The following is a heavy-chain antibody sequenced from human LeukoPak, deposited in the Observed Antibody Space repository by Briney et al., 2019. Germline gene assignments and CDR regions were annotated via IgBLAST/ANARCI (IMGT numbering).Heavy chain of an antibody. CDR1: GGSISSGNW. J-gene: IGHJ6*04. CDR3: ARARGTMVRDYYYYYGMDV. Sequence: PSGTLSLTCAVSGGSISSGNWWSWVRQPPGKGLELGGEIYHSGSTNYNPSLKSRVTISVDKSKNQFSLKLSSVTAADTAVYYCARARGTMVRDYYYYYGMDVWGKGTTVTVSS. CDR2: IYHSGST. D-gene: IGHD3-10*01. V-gene: IGHV4-4*02.